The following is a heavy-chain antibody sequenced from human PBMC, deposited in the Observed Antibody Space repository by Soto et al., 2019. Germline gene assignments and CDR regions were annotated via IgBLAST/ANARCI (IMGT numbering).Heavy chain of an antibody. Sequence: GASVKVSCKASGYTFTSYGISWVRQAPGQGLEWMGWISAYNGNTNYAQKLQGRVTMTTDTSTSTVYMELRSLRSEDTAVYYCARVRGPYGADAFDIWGQGTMVTVSS. CDR3: ARVRGPYGADAFDI. V-gene: IGHV1-18*01. CDR1: GYTFTSYG. J-gene: IGHJ3*02. CDR2: ISAYNGNT. D-gene: IGHD3-16*01.